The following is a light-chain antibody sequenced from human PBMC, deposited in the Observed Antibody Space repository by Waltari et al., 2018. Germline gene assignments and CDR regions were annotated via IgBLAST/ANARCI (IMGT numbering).Light chain of an antibody. CDR2: STN. Sequence: QTVVTQEPSFSVSPGGTATPTCCLSPGSVSTIYYPSWYQQTPGQAPRSPIYSTNTRSSGVPDRFSGSILGNKAALTITGAQADDQSDYYCVLYMGSGIWVFGGGTKLTVL. CDR3: VLYMGSGIWV. V-gene: IGLV8-61*01. CDR1: PGSVSTIYY. J-gene: IGLJ3*02.